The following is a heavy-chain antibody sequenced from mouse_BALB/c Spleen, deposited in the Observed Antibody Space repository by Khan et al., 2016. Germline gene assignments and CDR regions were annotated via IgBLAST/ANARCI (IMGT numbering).Heavy chain of an antibody. Sequence: EVQLEVSGPSLVKPSQTLSLTCSVTGDSITSGYWNWIRKFPGNKLEYMGYINYSGSNYYNPSLKSRITITRDTSKNQYYLKLNSVTTEDTATYYCARYDGYYFDYWGQGTTLTVSS. D-gene: IGHD2-3*01. J-gene: IGHJ2*01. V-gene: IGHV3-8*02. CDR1: GDSITSGY. CDR2: INYSGSN. CDR3: ARYDGYYFDY.